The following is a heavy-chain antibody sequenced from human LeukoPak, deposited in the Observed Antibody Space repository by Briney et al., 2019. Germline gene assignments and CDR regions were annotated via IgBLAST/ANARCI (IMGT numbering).Heavy chain of an antibody. Sequence: KASETMSLTCTVSGGSISSGGYYWSWIRRHPGKGLEWIGYIYYSGSTYYNPSLKSRVTISVDTSKNQFSLKLSSVTAADTAVYYCARDYGSGSSVDYWGQGTLVTVSS. CDR2: IYYSGST. CDR1: GGSISSGGYY. J-gene: IGHJ4*02. V-gene: IGHV4-31*03. CDR3: ARDYGSGSSVDY. D-gene: IGHD3-10*01.